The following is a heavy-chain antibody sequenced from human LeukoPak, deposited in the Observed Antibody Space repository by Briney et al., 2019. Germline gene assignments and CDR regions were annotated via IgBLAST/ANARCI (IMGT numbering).Heavy chain of an antibody. D-gene: IGHD1-26*01. CDR2: IIPIFGTA. Sequence: ASVKVSCKASGGTFSSYAISWVRQAPGQGLEWMGGIIPIFGTANYAQKFQGRVTITADESTSTAYMELSSLRSEDTAVYYCASLGGVGATWPWDAFDIWGQGTMVTVSS. CDR1: GGTFSSYA. J-gene: IGHJ3*02. CDR3: ASLGGVGATWPWDAFDI. V-gene: IGHV1-69*13.